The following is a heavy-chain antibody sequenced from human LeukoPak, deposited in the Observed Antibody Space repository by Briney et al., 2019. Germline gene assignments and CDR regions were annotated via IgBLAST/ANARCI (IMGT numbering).Heavy chain of an antibody. CDR3: ARTYGSGSWGAFDI. J-gene: IGHJ3*02. CDR1: GFSLSTSGMR. CDR2: IDWDDDK. V-gene: IGHV2-70*04. Sequence: SGPALVKPTQTLTLTCTFSGFSLSTSGMRVSWIRQPPGKALEWLARIDWDDDKFYSTSLKTRLTISKDTSKNQVVLTMTNMDPVDTATYYYARTYGSGSWGAFDIWGQGTMVTVSS. D-gene: IGHD3-10*01.